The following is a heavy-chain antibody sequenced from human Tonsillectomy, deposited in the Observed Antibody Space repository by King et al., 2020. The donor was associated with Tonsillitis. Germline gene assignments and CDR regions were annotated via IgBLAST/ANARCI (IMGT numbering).Heavy chain of an antibody. CDR1: GFTFSDAW. V-gene: IGHV3-15*01. J-gene: IGHJ3*02. CDR2: IKTKIDGGRT. D-gene: IGHD3-22*01. Sequence: VQLVESGGGLVKPGGSLRLSCAASGFTFSDAWMTWVRQAPGKGLEWVGRIKTKIDGGRTDYAAPVKGRFTISRDDSKNKLFLQMNSLKTEDTALYFCTTDYYDTITNAFDIWGQGTMVTVSS. CDR3: TTDYYDTITNAFDI.